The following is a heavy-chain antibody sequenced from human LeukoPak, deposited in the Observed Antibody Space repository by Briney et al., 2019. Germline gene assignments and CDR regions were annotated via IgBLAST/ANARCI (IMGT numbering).Heavy chain of an antibody. CDR1: GFTVSSNY. V-gene: IGHV3-53*01. CDR3: ARAGSGYYGSGSYYYFDY. D-gene: IGHD3-10*01. Sequence: GGSLRLSCADSGFTVSSNYMRWVRQAPGKGLEWVSVIYSGGSTYYADSVKGRFTISRDNSKNTLYLQMNSLRAEDTAVYYCARAGSGYYGSGSYYYFDYWGQGTLVTVSS. J-gene: IGHJ4*02. CDR2: IYSGGST.